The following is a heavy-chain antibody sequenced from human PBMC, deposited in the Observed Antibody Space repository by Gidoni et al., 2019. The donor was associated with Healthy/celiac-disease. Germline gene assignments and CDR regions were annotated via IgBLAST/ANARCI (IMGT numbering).Heavy chain of an antibody. CDR2: IYYSGST. V-gene: IGHV4-59*01. CDR3: ARGGQKNFDY. Sequence: QVQLQESGPGLVKPSETLSLTCTVSGGSISSYYWSWIRQPPGKGLEWIGYIYYSGSTNYNPSLKSRVTISVDTSKNQFSLKLSSVTAADTAVYYCARGGQKNFDYWGQGTLVTVSS. J-gene: IGHJ4*02. CDR1: GGSISSYY.